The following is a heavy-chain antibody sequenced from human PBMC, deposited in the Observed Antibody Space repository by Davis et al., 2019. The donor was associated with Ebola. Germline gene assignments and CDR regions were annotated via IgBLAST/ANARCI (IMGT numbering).Heavy chain of an antibody. D-gene: IGHD2-2*01. CDR3: ASQQPGYCSSTGCYAEECCDP. Sequence: PSETLSLTCTVSGGSISSSSYYWGWIRQRPGKGLVWIGSIYYSGSTYYNPSLKSPVTISVDTSKNQFSLKLSSVAAADTAVYYCASQQPGYCSSTGCYAEECCDPWGQGTLVTVSS. CDR1: GGSISSSSYY. V-gene: IGHV4-39*01. CDR2: IYYSGST. J-gene: IGHJ5*02.